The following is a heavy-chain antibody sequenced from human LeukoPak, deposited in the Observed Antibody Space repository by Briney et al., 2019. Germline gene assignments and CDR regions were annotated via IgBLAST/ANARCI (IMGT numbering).Heavy chain of an antibody. CDR1: GGTFSSYT. J-gene: IGHJ4*02. CDR2: IIPILGIA. D-gene: IGHD3-22*01. V-gene: IGHV1-69*04. CDR3: AREGDSSGYYYDY. Sequence: SVKVSCKASGGTFSSYTISWVRQAPGQGLEWMGRIIPILGIANYAQKFQGRVTITADKSTSTAYMELSSLRSEDTAVYYCAREGDSSGYYYDYWGQETLVTVSS.